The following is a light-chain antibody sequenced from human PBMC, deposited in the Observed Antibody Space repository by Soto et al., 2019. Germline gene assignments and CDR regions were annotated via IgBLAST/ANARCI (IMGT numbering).Light chain of an antibody. CDR3: QQYYSTPRT. V-gene: IGKV4-1*01. CDR1: QSVLYSSNNKNY. CDR2: WAS. Sequence: DIVMTQSPDSLAVSRGERSTINCKSSQSVLYSSNNKNYLAWYQQKPGQPPKLLIYWASTRESGVPDRCSGSGSGTDFTLTISSLQAEDVAVYYCQQYYSTPRTFGQGTKVDIK. J-gene: IGKJ1*01.